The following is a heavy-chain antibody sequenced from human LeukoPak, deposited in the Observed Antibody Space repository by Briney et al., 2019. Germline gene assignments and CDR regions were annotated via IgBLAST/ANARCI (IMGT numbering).Heavy chain of an antibody. D-gene: IGHD2-21*02. Sequence: SETLSLTCTVSGDSISTYYWSWIRQPAGKGLEWIGHFYTSGSTNYTPSLKSRVTMSVDTSKNQFSLKLISVTAADTAVYYCARTIVVVTATWFDPWGQGTLVTVSS. J-gene: IGHJ5*02. V-gene: IGHV4-4*07. CDR3: ARTIVVVTATWFDP. CDR2: FYTSGST. CDR1: GDSISTYY.